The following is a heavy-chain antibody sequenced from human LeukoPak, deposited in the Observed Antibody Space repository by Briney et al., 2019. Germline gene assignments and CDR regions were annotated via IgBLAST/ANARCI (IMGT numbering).Heavy chain of an antibody. J-gene: IGHJ4*02. CDR1: GYTFTNYG. CDR3: VAIEHL. V-gene: IGHV1-2*06. D-gene: IGHD5-24*01. Sequence: ASVKVSCKASGYTFTNYGISWVRQAPGQGLEWMGRINPNSGGTNYAQKFQGRVTMTRDTSISTAYMELSRLRSDDTAVYYCVAIEHLWGQGTLVTVSS. CDR2: INPNSGGT.